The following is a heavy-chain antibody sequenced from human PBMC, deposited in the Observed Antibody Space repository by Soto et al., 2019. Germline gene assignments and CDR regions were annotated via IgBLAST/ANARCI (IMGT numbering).Heavy chain of an antibody. J-gene: IGHJ3*01. CDR2: IKQDGSWK. Sequence: EVQLVESGGGLVQPGGSLRLSCEASGFTFSNHYMSWVRQAPGKGLEWVANIKQDGSWKFYVDSVKGRFTISRDNAKNSVHLQMDSLRVEDTAVYYCARDAKLLQPVASDDASDVWGQGTMVTVSS. V-gene: IGHV3-7*01. D-gene: IGHD3-10*01. CDR1: GFTFSNHY. CDR3: ARDAKLLQPVASDDASDV.